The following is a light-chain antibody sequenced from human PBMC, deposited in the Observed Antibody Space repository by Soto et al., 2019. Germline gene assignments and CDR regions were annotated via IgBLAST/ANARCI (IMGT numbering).Light chain of an antibody. Sequence: QSVLSHPPSACWTPGHRVTISCSGYSSTVGSNHVYWYQKFPGMAPKLLISKNNQRPSGVPDRFSGSKSGTSASLAISGLRSEDEADYYCAAWDDNFSNHVFGSGTKVTVL. J-gene: IGLJ1*01. CDR3: AAWDDNFSNHV. CDR1: SSTVGSNH. CDR2: KNN. V-gene: IGLV1-47*01.